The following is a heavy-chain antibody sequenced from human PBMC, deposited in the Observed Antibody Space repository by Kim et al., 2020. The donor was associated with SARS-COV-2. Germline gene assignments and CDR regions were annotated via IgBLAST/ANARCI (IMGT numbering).Heavy chain of an antibody. Sequence: SETLSLTCCVSGASISGDYWTWIRQSPGKGLEWIGYIYESAATSYNPALKSRVTISVDRSINQFNLKLTAVTAADTTIYYCLRGGQWVPLDQWGQGMMVT. J-gene: IGHJ5*02. CDR1: GASISGDY. CDR3: LRGGQWVPLDQ. V-gene: IGHV4-59*01. CDR2: IYESAAT. D-gene: IGHD2-8*01.